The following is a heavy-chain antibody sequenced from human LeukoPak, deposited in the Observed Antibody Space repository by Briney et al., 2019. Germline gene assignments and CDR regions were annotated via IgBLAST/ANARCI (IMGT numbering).Heavy chain of an antibody. V-gene: IGHV3-48*03. CDR3: ARVGGSYSFTFDY. Sequence: GGSLRLSCAASGFTFSSYEMNWVRQAPGKGLEWVSYISSSGSTIYYADSVKGRFTISRDNSKNTLYLQMNSLRAEDTAVYYCARVGGSYSFTFDYWGQGTLVTVSS. J-gene: IGHJ4*02. CDR1: GFTFSSYE. CDR2: ISSSGSTI. D-gene: IGHD1-26*01.